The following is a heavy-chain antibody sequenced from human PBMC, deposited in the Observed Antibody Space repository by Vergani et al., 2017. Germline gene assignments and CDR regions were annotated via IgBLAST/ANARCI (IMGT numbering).Heavy chain of an antibody. V-gene: IGHV1-69*01. D-gene: IGHD3-10*01. J-gene: IGHJ5*02. CDR1: GGTFSSYA. Sequence: QVQLVQYGAEVKKPGSSVKVSCKASGGTFSSYAISWVRQAPGQGLEWMGGIIPIFGTANYAQKFQGRVTITADESTSTAYMELSSLRSEDTAVYYCARRTYYYGSGSYYNDSRPPFDPWGQGTLVTVSS. CDR2: IIPIFGTA. CDR3: ARRTYYYGSGSYYNDSRPPFDP.